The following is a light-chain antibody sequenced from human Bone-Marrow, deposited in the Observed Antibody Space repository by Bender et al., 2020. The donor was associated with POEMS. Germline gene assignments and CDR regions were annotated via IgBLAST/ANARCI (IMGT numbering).Light chain of an antibody. CDR2: NNS. J-gene: IGLJ3*02. V-gene: IGLV1-44*01. Sequence: QSVLTQSPSASGTPGQRVTISCSGSSSKFGSYPVNWYQQLLGAAPKLVIFNNSQRPSGVPDRFSGSNSGTSASLAISGLLSDDEADFYCATWDDSLNGWVFGGGTKLTVL. CDR1: SSKFGSYP. CDR3: ATWDDSLNGWV.